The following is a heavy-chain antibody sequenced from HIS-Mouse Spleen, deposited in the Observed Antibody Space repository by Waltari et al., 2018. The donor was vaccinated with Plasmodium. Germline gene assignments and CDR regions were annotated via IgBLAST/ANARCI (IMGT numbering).Heavy chain of an antibody. V-gene: IGHV1-2*02. CDR2: VNPNRGCT. Sequence: QVQLVQSGAEVKKPGASVTVSCKASGYTFTGYYMHWVRQAPGPGLEWMGWVNPNRGCTNYAQKFQGRVTMTRDTSISTAYMELSRLRSDDTAVYYCARVLGYKAAAGTFVEYFQHWGQGTLVTVSS. D-gene: IGHD6-13*01. CDR3: ARVLGYKAAAGTFVEYFQH. CDR1: GYTFTGYY. J-gene: IGHJ1*01.